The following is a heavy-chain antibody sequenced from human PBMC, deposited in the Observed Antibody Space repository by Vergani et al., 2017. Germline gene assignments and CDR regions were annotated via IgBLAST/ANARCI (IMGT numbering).Heavy chain of an antibody. CDR3: ARLEYCGGDCYLLLD. V-gene: IGHV1-24*01. J-gene: IGHJ4*02. D-gene: IGHD2-21*02. Sequence: QVQLVQSGAEVKKPGASVKVSCKVSGYTLTELSMHWVRQAPGKGLEWMGGFDPEDGETIYAQKFQGRVTMTEDTSTDTAYMELSSLKASDTAMYYCARLEYCGGDCYLLLDWGQGSLVTVSS. CDR2: FDPEDGET. CDR1: GYTLTELS.